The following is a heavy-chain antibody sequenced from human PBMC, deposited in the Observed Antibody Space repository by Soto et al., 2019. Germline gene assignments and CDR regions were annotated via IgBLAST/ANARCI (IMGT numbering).Heavy chain of an antibody. V-gene: IGHV3-66*01. D-gene: IGHD2-15*01. CDR3: ARGVAATPASRSPGS. CDR2: IYSGGST. Sequence: GGSLRLSCAASGFTVSSNYMSWVRQAPGKGLEWVSVIYSGGSTYYADSVKGRFTISRDNSKNTLYLQMNSLRAEDTAVYYCARGVAATPASRSPGSSGQGTLVTVSS. CDR1: GFTVSSNY. J-gene: IGHJ5*02.